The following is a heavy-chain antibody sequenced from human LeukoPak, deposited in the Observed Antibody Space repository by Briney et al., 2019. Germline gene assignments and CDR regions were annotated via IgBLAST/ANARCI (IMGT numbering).Heavy chain of an antibody. CDR2: ISGSGGST. D-gene: IGHD2/OR15-2a*01. Sequence: GGSLRLSCAASGFTFSSYGMSWVRQAPGKGLEWVSGISGSGGSTYYADSVKGRFTISRDNSKNTLYLQMNSLRAEDTAVYYCAKDTVSMAQYYFDYWGQGTLVTVSS. CDR3: AKDTVSMAQYYFDY. J-gene: IGHJ4*02. CDR1: GFTFSSYG. V-gene: IGHV3-23*01.